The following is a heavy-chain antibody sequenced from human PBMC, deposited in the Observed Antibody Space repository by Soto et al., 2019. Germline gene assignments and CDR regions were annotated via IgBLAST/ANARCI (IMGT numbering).Heavy chain of an antibody. CDR2: IKQDGSQT. D-gene: IGHD3-16*01. CDR1: RFTFSNYW. V-gene: IGHV3-7*05. Sequence: EVQLVESGGGLVQHGGSLRLTCAVSRFTFSNYWMTWVRQAPGKGLEWVTSIKQDGSQTYYVDSVKGRFTISRDNAKNSLYLEMNNLRAEDTAVYFCARLNGAGGGNFDSWGQGTAVTISS. J-gene: IGHJ4*02. CDR3: ARLNGAGGGNFDS.